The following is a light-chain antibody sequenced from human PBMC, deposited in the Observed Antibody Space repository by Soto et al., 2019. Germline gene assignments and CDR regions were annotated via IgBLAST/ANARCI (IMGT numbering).Light chain of an antibody. V-gene: IGKV3-11*01. J-gene: IGKJ5*01. CDR1: QSVSSN. Sequence: ELNQSTGTLSLTAGEKLTLACMASQSVSSNLAWSQQKPGQAPRLPLHGASTRATGIPARFSGSGSGTDFTLTISSLEPEDFAVYYCQQRSKWPTEVTFGQGTRLEIK. CDR2: GAS. CDR3: QQRSKWPTEVT.